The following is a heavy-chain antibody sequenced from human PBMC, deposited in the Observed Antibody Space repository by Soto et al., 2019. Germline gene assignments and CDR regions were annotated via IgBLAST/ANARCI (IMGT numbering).Heavy chain of an antibody. D-gene: IGHD2-21*02. CDR2: ISAYNGNT. CDR1: GYTFTSYG. Sequence: ASVKVSCKASGYTFTSYGISWVRQAPGQGLEWMGWISAYNGNTNYAQKLQGRVTMTTDTSTSTAYMELRSLRSDDTAVYYCARSTPYCGGDCYGWFDPWGQGTLVTVSS. J-gene: IGHJ5*02. V-gene: IGHV1-18*01. CDR3: ARSTPYCGGDCYGWFDP.